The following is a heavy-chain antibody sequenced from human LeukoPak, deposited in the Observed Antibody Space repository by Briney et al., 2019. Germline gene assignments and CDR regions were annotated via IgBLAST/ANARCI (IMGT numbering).Heavy chain of an antibody. V-gene: IGHV4-59*01. D-gene: IGHD6-13*01. CDR2: IYYSGST. J-gene: IGHJ4*02. CDR1: GGSISSYY. CDR3: VSLAAGRFDY. Sequence: KPSETLSLTCTVSGGSISSYYWSWIRQPPGKGLEWIGYIYYSGSTNYNPSLKSRVTISVDTSKNQFSLKLSSVTAADTAVYYCVSLAAGRFDYWGQGALVTVSS.